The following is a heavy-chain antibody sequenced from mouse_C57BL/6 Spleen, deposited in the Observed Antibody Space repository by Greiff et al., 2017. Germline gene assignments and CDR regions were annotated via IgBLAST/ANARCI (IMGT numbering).Heavy chain of an antibody. J-gene: IGHJ4*01. CDR1: GYTFTDYY. CDR2: INPNNGGT. Sequence: VQLQQSGPELVKPGASVKISCKASGYTFTDYYMNWVKQSHGKSLEWIGDINPNNGGTSYNQKFKGKATLTVDKSSSTAYMELRSLTSEDSAVYYWAREGGGSEAMDYWGQGTSVTVSS. CDR3: AREGGGSEAMDY. V-gene: IGHV1-26*01.